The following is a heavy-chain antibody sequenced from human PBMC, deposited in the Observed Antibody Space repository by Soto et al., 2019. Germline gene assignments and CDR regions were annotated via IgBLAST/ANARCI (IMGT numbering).Heavy chain of an antibody. Sequence: ASVKVSCKASGYTFAGYYMHWVRQAPGQGLEWMGWINPNSGGTNYAQKFQGWVTMTRDTSISTAYMELSRLRSDDTAVYYCARRKIFSGSLGDYYYGMDVWGQGTTVTVSS. D-gene: IGHD1-26*01. CDR3: ARRKIFSGSLGDYYYGMDV. V-gene: IGHV1-2*04. J-gene: IGHJ6*02. CDR1: GYTFAGYY. CDR2: INPNSGGT.